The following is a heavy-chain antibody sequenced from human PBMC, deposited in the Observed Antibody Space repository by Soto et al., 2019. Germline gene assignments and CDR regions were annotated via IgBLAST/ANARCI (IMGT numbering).Heavy chain of an antibody. J-gene: IGHJ4*02. CDR2: SRDKPQGYST. Sequence: AGGSLRLSCAGSVFTVGDHYIDWIRQAPGKGLAWVGRSRDKPQGYSTAYAASVKGTFTTSRDESKNSAYLQMNSLKTEDTAVYYCVRATYFSDSSGDTRCLDYWGQGTLVTVSS. V-gene: IGHV3-72*01. CDR3: VRATYFSDSSGDTRCLDY. D-gene: IGHD3-22*01. CDR1: VFTVGDHY.